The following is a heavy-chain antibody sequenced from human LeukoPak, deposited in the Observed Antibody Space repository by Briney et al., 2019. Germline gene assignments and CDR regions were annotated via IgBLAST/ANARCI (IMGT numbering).Heavy chain of an antibody. Sequence: ASVKVSCKASGYTFTSYGISWVRQAPGQGLEWMGWISANNGNTNYPQKFQGRVTMTTDTSTSTAYMELRSLRFDDTAVYYCARDATAMVPLQGGMDVWGQGTTVTVSS. CDR3: ARDATAMVPLQGGMDV. V-gene: IGHV1-18*01. CDR1: GYTFTSYG. J-gene: IGHJ6*02. D-gene: IGHD5-18*01. CDR2: ISANNGNT.